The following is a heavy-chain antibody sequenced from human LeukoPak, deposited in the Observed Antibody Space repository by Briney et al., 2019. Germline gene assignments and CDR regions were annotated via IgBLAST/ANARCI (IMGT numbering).Heavy chain of an antibody. Sequence: KTSETLSLTCTVSGGSISSSSYYWGWIRQPPGKGLKWIGSIYYSGSTYYNPSLKSRVTISVDTSKNQFSLKLSSVTAADTAVYYCARVDSSNWYEYRGYFDYWGQGTLVTVSS. D-gene: IGHD6-13*01. J-gene: IGHJ4*02. V-gene: IGHV4-39*07. CDR3: ARVDSSNWYEYRGYFDY. CDR1: GGSISSSSYY. CDR2: IYYSGST.